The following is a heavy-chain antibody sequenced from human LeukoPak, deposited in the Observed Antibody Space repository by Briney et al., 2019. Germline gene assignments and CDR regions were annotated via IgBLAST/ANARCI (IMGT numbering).Heavy chain of an antibody. CDR3: ARTTGYCSGGSCYTDDYFDY. J-gene: IGHJ4*02. D-gene: IGHD2-15*01. CDR1: GFTFSSCG. Sequence: GGSLRLSCAASGFTFSSCGMHWVRQAPGKGLEWVAVIWYDGSNKYYADSVKGRFTISRDNSKNTLYLQMNSLRAEDTAVYYCARTTGYCSGGSCYTDDYFDYWGQGTLVTVSS. V-gene: IGHV3-33*01. CDR2: IWYDGSNK.